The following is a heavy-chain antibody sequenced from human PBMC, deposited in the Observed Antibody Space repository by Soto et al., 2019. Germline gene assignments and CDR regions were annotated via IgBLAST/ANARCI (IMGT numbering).Heavy chain of an antibody. V-gene: IGHV3-9*01. CDR1: GFTFEDYA. J-gene: IGHJ4*02. CDR2: ISWNSGSI. CDR3: AKDSLGGYYFDY. Sequence: EVQLVESGGGLVQPGRSLRLSCAASGFTFEDYAMHWVRQAPGKGLEWVSGISWNSGSIGYADSVKGRFTISRDNAKNSLYLQMNSLRAEDTALYYCAKDSLGGYYFDYWGQGTLVTVSS. D-gene: IGHD1-26*01.